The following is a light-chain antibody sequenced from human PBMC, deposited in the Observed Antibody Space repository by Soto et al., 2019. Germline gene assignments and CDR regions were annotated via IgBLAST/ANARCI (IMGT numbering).Light chain of an antibody. CDR1: QDVSVS. CDR3: QQRGSWPYT. J-gene: IGKJ2*01. Sequence: EIVMAQSPASLSVSPGERVTLSCRASQDVSVSLAWYQQRPGQAPRLLIHDASNRAAGIPARFSAYGSGTDFTLIIGSLEPEDSALYYCQQRGSWPYTFGQGTKVDIK. V-gene: IGKV3-11*01. CDR2: DAS.